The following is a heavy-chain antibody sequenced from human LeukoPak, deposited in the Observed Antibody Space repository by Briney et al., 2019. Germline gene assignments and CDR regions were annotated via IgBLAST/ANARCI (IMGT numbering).Heavy chain of an antibody. Sequence: PGESLKFCCKGSGYSCTNYLINWVRQMPGKGLEWMGRIDPSDSYTNYSPSFQGHVTISADKSISTVYLQWSSLKASDTAIYYCARSIYYFYYMAVWGQRTTVTVSS. V-gene: IGHV5-10-1*01. CDR3: ARSIYYFYYMAV. CDR1: GYSCTNYL. J-gene: IGHJ6*02. CDR2: IDPSDSYT.